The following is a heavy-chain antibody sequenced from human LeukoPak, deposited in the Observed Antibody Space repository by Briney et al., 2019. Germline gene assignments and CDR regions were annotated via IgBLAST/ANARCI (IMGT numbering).Heavy chain of an antibody. CDR3: AKDSYYYDSSGYLDY. D-gene: IGHD3-22*01. J-gene: IGHJ4*02. V-gene: IGHV3-21*01. Sequence: PGGSLRLSCAASGFTFSSYSMNWVRQAPGKGLEWVSSISSSSSYIYYADSVKGRFTISRDNAKNSLYLQMNSLRAEDTAEYYCAKDSYYYDSSGYLDYWGQGTLVTVSS. CDR1: GFTFSSYS. CDR2: ISSSSSYI.